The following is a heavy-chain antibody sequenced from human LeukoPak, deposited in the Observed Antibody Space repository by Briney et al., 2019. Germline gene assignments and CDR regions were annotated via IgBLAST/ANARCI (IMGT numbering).Heavy chain of an antibody. J-gene: IGHJ4*01. CDR2: IDPSGSI. Sequence: SETLSLTCSVSGGSIRSGNYYWSWIRQSAGKGLEWIGRIDPSGSINYTPSLKSRVIMSLETSKNQFSLRLTSVTATDTAVYYCARDDFDDNGYRPFYYWGHGSLVTVSS. CDR3: ARDDFDDNGYRPFYY. V-gene: IGHV4-61*02. CDR1: GGSIRSGNYY. D-gene: IGHD5-18*01.